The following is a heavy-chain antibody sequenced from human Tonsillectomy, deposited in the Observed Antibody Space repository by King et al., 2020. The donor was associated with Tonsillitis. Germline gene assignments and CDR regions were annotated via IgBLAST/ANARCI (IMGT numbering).Heavy chain of an antibody. D-gene: IGHD3-22*01. CDR2: IPYDGSIK. V-gene: IGHV3-30*02. CDR1: GFSFSSYG. CDR3: AKDHYYDDSGGYYSDWYFDL. Sequence: VQLVESGGGVVQPGGSLRLSCAASGFSFSSYGMHWVRQAPGKGLEWVAFIPYDGSIKYYADSVKGRFTISRDTSKNTLYLQMNSLRAEDTAVYYCAKDHYYDDSGGYYSDWYFDLWGRGPLVTVPS. J-gene: IGHJ2*01.